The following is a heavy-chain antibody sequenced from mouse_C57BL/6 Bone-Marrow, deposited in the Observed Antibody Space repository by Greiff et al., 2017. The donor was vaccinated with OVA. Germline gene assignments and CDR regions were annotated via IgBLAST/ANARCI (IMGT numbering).Heavy chain of an antibody. V-gene: IGHV1-19*01. CDR2: INPYNGGT. CDR3: ATIYYYGSSFV. J-gene: IGHJ3*01. D-gene: IGHD1-1*01. Sequence: EVKLVESGPVLVKPGASVKMSCKASGYTFTDYYMNWVKQSHGKSLEWIGVINPYNGGTSYNQKFKGKATLTVDKSSSTAYMELNSLTSEDSAVYYCATIYYYGSSFVWGQGTLVTVSA. CDR1: GYTFTDYY.